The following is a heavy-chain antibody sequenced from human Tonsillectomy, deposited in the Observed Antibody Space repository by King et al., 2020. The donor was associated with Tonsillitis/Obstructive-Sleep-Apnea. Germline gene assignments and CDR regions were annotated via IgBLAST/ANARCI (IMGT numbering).Heavy chain of an antibody. V-gene: IGHV4-59*01. CDR3: ARDHCSSTSCYGNYYYMDV. J-gene: IGHJ6*03. CDR2: IFYSGST. CDR1: GCSISSYY. Sequence: VQLQESGPGLVKPSETLSLTCTFSGCSISSYYWSWIWHPPGHGLEWIVYIFYSGSTHSTPSLKIRVTISVDTSKNQFSLKLSSVTAADTAVYYCARDHCSSTSCYGNYYYMDVWGKGTTVTVSS. D-gene: IGHD2-2*01.